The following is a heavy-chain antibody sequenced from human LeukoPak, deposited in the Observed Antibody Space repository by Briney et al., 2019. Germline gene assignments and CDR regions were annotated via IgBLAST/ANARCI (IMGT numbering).Heavy chain of an antibody. J-gene: IGHJ6*03. CDR1: GYTLTELS. V-gene: IGHV1-24*01. CDR2: FDPEDGET. Sequence: ASVRVSCKVSGYTLTELSMHWMRQAPGKGLEWMGGFDPEDGETIYAQKFQGRVTMTEDTSTDTAYVELSSLRSEDTAVYYCATGARDSMDVWGKGTTVTISS. CDR3: ATGARDSMDV. D-gene: IGHD2-21*01.